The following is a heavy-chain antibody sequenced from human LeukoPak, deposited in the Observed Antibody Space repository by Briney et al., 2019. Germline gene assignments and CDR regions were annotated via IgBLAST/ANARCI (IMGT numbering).Heavy chain of an antibody. V-gene: IGHV3-21*01. J-gene: IGHJ5*02. Sequence: PGGSLRLSCAASGFTFSSYSMNWVRQAPGKGLEWVSSISSSSSYIYYADSVKGRFTISRDNAKNSLYLQMNSLRAEDTAVYYCAREGHMDYGSGINPGGWFNPWGQGTLVTVSS. CDR2: ISSSSSYI. CDR3: AREGHMDYGSGINPGGWFNP. CDR1: GFTFSSYS. D-gene: IGHD3-10*01.